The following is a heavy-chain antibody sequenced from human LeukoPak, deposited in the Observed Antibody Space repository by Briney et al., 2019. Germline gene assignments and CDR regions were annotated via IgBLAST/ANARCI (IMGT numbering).Heavy chain of an antibody. CDR2: IYYSGST. J-gene: IGHJ4*02. V-gene: IGHV4-30-4*01. Sequence: SETLSLTCTVSGGSISSGDYYWSWIRQPPGKGLEWIGYIYYSGSTYYNPSLKSRVTISVDTSKNQFSLKLSSVTAADTAVYYCAGGTEAAAGRKPDYWGQGTLVTVSS. CDR1: GGSISSGDYY. CDR3: AGGTEAAAGRKPDY. D-gene: IGHD6-13*01.